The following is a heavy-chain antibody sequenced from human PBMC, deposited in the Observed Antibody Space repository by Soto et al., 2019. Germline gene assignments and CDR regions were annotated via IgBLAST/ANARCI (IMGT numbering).Heavy chain of an antibody. D-gene: IGHD4-17*01. CDR3: ARDRYGDPLWGQDDFDY. Sequence: PWGSLRVSCAASGFTFSSYAMSWVRQAPGNGLEWVSTISDSGNSTYSADSVKGRFTISRDNSKNTLYLQMNSLRAEDTAVYYCARDRYGDPLWGQDDFDYWGQGTLVTVSS. J-gene: IGHJ4*02. CDR2: ISDSGNST. V-gene: IGHV3-23*01. CDR1: GFTFSSYA.